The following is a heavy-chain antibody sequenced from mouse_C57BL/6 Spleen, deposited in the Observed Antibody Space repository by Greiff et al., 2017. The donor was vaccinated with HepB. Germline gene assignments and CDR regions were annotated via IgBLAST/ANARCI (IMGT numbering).Heavy chain of an antibody. D-gene: IGHD1-1*01. Sequence: QVQLQQPGAELVKPGASVKLSCKASGYTFTSYWMHWVKQRPGQGLEWIGMIHPNSGSTNYNEKFKGKATLTVDKSSSTAYMQLSSLTSEDSAVYYCARGSGSSSSWFAYWGQGTLVTVSA. J-gene: IGHJ3*01. CDR3: ARGSGSSSSWFAY. CDR2: IHPNSGST. CDR1: GYTFTSYW. V-gene: IGHV1-64*01.